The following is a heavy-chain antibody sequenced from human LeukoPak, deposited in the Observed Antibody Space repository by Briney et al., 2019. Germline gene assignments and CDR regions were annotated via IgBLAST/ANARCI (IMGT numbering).Heavy chain of an antibody. CDR3: ARFRYSSSWRSGEY. Sequence: ASVKVSCKASGYTFTGYYMHWVRQAPGQGLEWMGWINPNSGGTNYAQKFQGRVTMTRDTSISTAYMELSRLRSDDTAVYYCARFRYSSSWRSGEYWGQGTLVTVSS. J-gene: IGHJ4*02. CDR1: GYTFTGYY. V-gene: IGHV1-2*02. CDR2: INPNSGGT. D-gene: IGHD6-13*01.